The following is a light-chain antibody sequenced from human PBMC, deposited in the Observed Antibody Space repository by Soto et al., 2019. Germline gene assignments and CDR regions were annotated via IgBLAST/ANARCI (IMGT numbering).Light chain of an antibody. CDR3: SSYGSSSPLYF. Sequence: QSALTQPASVSGSPGQSITISCTGSSSDVGGYNYVSWYQQHPGKAPKLMIYDVSGRPSGVSNRFSASKSGNTASLTISGLQAEDEADYYCSSYGSSSPLYFFGTGTKLTVL. CDR2: DVS. J-gene: IGLJ1*01. CDR1: SSDVGGYNY. V-gene: IGLV2-14*03.